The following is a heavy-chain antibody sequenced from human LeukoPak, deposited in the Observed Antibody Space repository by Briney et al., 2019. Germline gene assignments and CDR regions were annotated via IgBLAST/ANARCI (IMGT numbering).Heavy chain of an antibody. Sequence: PGGSLRLSCAASGFTFSDYYMSWIRQAPGKGLEWVSYTSSSSSYTNYADSVKGRFTISRDNAKNSLYLQINSLRAEDTAVYYCARVIGGIRYFDWYNWFDPWGQGTLVTLSS. J-gene: IGHJ5*02. D-gene: IGHD3-9*01. CDR1: GFTFSDYY. V-gene: IGHV3-11*05. CDR3: ARVIGGIRYFDWYNWFDP. CDR2: TSSSSSYT.